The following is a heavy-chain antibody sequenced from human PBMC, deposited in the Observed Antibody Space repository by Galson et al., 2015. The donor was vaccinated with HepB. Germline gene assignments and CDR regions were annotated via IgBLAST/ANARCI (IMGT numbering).Heavy chain of an antibody. CDR1: GDSVSSSSAT. Sequence: CAISGDSVSSSSATWNWIRQSPSRGLEWLGRTYYRSKWYNDYAVSVKSRIAINPDTSKNQFSLQLNSVTPEDTAVYYCAKRIAAAGPFDYWGQGTLVTVSS. J-gene: IGHJ4*02. CDR3: AKRIAAAGPFDY. V-gene: IGHV6-1*01. CDR2: TYYRSKWYN. D-gene: IGHD6-13*01.